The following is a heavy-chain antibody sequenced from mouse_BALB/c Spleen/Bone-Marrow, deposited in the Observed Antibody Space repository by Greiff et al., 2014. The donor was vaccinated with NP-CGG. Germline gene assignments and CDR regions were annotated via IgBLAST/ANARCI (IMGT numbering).Heavy chain of an antibody. V-gene: IGHV1-5*01. J-gene: IGHJ1*01. CDR2: IYPGNSDT. CDR3: TRGLLRRGGYFDV. D-gene: IGHD2-3*01. CDR1: GYSFTSYW. Sequence: EVNLVESGTVLARPGASVKMSCKASGYSFTSYWMHWVKQRPGQGLEWIGAIYPGNSDTSYNQKFKGKAKLTAVTSASTAYMELSSLTNEDSAVYYCTRGLLRRGGYFDVWGAGTTVTVSS.